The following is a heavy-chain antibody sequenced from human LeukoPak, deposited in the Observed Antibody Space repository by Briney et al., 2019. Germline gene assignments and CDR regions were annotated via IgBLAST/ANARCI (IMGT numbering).Heavy chain of an antibody. V-gene: IGHV4-39*01. Sequence: SETLSLTCTVSGDSISSSSYYWVWIRQPPGKGLEYIGSTYYTGSTSYNPSLKSRVTISVDTSKNQFSLNLRSVTAADTAVYYCARHLAVAGSRSLDYWGQGTLVTVSS. CDR2: TYYTGST. D-gene: IGHD6-19*01. CDR1: GDSISSSSYY. CDR3: ARHLAVAGSRSLDY. J-gene: IGHJ4*02.